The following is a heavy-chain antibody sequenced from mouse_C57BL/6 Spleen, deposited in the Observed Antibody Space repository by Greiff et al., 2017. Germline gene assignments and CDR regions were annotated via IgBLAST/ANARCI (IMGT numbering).Heavy chain of an antibody. J-gene: IGHJ3*01. Sequence: VQLQQSGPVLVKPGASVKMSCKASGYTFTDYYMNWVKQSNGKSLEWIGVINPYNGGTSYNQKFKGKATLTVDKSSSTAYMELNSLTSEDSAVYYCARDGDYDGAWFAYWGQGTLVTVSA. D-gene: IGHD2-4*01. CDR3: ARDGDYDGAWFAY. CDR1: GYTFTDYY. V-gene: IGHV1-19*01. CDR2: INPYNGGT.